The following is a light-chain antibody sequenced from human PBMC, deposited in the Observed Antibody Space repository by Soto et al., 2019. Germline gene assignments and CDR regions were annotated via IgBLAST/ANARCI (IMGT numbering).Light chain of an antibody. V-gene: IGKV1-5*01. CDR2: DVS. Sequence: DIQMTQSPSSLSASVGDRVTITCRASQSITTYLNWYRQKPGKAPKLLIYDVSSLESGVPSRFSGSGSGTEFTLTISSLQPDDFATYFCQQYNTFWTFGQGTKV. J-gene: IGKJ1*01. CDR3: QQYNTFWT. CDR1: QSITTY.